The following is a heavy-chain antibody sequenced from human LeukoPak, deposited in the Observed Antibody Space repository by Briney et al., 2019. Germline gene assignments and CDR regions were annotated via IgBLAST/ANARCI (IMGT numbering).Heavy chain of an antibody. CDR3: ARHASVDGNWPRPLDY. V-gene: IGHV4-39*01. J-gene: IGHJ4*02. D-gene: IGHD6-19*01. Sequence: SEPLSLTCTGSGGSISSSPYYWGRIRQPPGKGLEWIGNIYYSGSTYYNASLKTRVTISVDTSKNQFSLKLTSVTAADAAVYYCARHASVDGNWPRPLDYWGQGSLVTGSS. CDR2: IYYSGST. CDR1: GGSISSSPYY.